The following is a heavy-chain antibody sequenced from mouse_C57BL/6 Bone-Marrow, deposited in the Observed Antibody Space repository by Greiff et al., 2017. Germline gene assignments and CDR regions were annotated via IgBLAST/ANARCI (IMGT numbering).Heavy chain of an antibody. J-gene: IGHJ4*01. CDR3: ARSGSYYYGSSYYAMDY. Sequence: QVQLKESGAELVRPGTSVKVSCKASGYAFTNYLIEWVKQRPGQGLEWIGVINPGSGGTNYNEKFKGKATLTADKSSSTAYMQLSSLTSEDSAVYFCARSGSYYYGSSYYAMDYWGQGTSVTVSS. CDR2: INPGSGGT. V-gene: IGHV1-54*01. CDR1: GYAFTNYL. D-gene: IGHD1-1*01.